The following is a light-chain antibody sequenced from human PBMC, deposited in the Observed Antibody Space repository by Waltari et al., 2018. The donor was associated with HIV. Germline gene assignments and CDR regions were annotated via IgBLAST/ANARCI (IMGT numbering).Light chain of an antibody. CDR2: QAS. V-gene: IGKV1-5*03. Sequence: DIQMTQSPSTLYASIGDRVTITCRARQSISSWLAWYQQKPGKAPKLLIYQASTLQSGVPSRFSGSGSGTEFTLTISGLRPEDYATYYCQDYSDCYWTFGQGTKVEVK. CDR3: QDYSDCYWT. J-gene: IGKJ1*01. CDR1: QSISSW.